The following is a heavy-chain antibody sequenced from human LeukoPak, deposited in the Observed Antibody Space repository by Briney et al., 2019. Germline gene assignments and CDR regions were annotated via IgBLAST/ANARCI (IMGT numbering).Heavy chain of an antibody. D-gene: IGHD3-10*01. CDR2: INPNSGGT. V-gene: IGHV1-2*06. J-gene: IGHJ4*02. CDR3: ARELRITMVRGVMNY. Sequence: ASVKVSCKASGYTLTGYYMHWVRQAPGQGLEWMGRINPNSGGTNYAQKFQGRVTMTRDTSISTAYMELSRLRSDDTAVYYCARELRITMVRGVMNYWGQGTLVTVSS. CDR1: GYTLTGYY.